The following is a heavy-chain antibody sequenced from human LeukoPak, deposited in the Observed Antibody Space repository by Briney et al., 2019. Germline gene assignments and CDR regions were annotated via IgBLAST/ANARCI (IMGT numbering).Heavy chain of an antibody. J-gene: IGHJ4*02. CDR2: FHYSGTT. CDR1: GGSISSYY. V-gene: IGHV4-59*01. Sequence: SETLSLTCTVSGGSISSYYWSCIRQPPGKGLEWIGYFHYSGTTNYNPSLKSRVTISLDTSKNQFSLKLSSVTAADTAVYYCARVDANWGVVDYWGQGTLVTVSS. D-gene: IGHD7-27*01. CDR3: ARVDANWGVVDY.